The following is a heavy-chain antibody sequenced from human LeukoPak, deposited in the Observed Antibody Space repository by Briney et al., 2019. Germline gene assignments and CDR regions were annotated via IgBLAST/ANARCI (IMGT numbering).Heavy chain of an antibody. CDR3: AHSGGTYYLEY. Sequence: SGPTLVNPTQTLTLTCTFSGFSLGTSGVGVGWIRQPPGKALEWLAVIYWNDDKRYSPSLKSRLTITKDTSTNQVVLTMTNMDPVDTATFYCAHSGGTYYLEYWGQGTLVTVSS. V-gene: IGHV2-5*01. CDR1: GFSLGTSGVG. J-gene: IGHJ4*02. D-gene: IGHD1-26*01. CDR2: IYWNDDK.